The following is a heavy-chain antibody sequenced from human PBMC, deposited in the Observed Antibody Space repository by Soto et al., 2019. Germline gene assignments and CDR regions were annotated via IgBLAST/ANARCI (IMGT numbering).Heavy chain of an antibody. J-gene: IGHJ4*02. CDR3: ARSLYCTNGVCHGDY. CDR1: GYTFTGYY. Sequence: ASVKVSCKASGYTFTGYYMHWVRQAPGQGLEWMGWINPNSGGTNYAQKFQGWVTMTRDTSISTAYMELSRLRSDDTAVYYCARSLYCTNGVCHGDYWGQGTLVTVSS. CDR2: INPNSGGT. D-gene: IGHD2-8*01. V-gene: IGHV1-2*04.